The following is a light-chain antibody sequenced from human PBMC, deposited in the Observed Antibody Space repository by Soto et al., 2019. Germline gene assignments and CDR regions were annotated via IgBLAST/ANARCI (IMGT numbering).Light chain of an antibody. J-gene: IGKJ1*01. CDR2: DAS. CDR3: QQYGGSPQT. Sequence: EIVLTPSPGTLSLSPGERASLSCRASQSVNSNYLAWYQQKPGQAPRLLIYDASSRATGIPDRFGGSGSGTDFTLTISRLEPEDFAMYYCQQYGGSPQTFGRGTKVDIK. CDR1: QSVNSNY. V-gene: IGKV3-20*01.